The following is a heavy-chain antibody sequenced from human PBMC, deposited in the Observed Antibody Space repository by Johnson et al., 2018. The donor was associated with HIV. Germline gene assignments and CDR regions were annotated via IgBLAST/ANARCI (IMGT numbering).Heavy chain of an antibody. V-gene: IGHV3-30-3*01. J-gene: IGHJ3*02. D-gene: IGHD3-16*01. CDR2: ISYDGSNK. CDR1: GFTFSSYA. Sequence: VQLVESGGGVVQPGRSLRLSCAASGFTFSSYAMHWVRQAPGKGLEWVAVISYDGSNKYYADSVKGRFTISRDNSKNTLYLQMNSLRAEDTAGYYCAREGGLTGAFDIWGQGTMVTVSS. CDR3: AREGGLTGAFDI.